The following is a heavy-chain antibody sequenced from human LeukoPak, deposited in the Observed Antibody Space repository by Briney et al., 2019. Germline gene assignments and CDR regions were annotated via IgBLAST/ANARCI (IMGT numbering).Heavy chain of an antibody. CDR1: GFTFSTYW. V-gene: IGHV3-7*03. Sequence: PGGSLRLSCAASGFTFSTYWMSWVGQARGKGLEWVANIKQDGSEKNYVDSVKGRFTISRDNAKNSLYLQMNSLRADDTAVYYCVRNPHGDFDYWGQGALVTVSS. D-gene: IGHD4-17*01. J-gene: IGHJ4*02. CDR2: IKQDGSEK. CDR3: VRNPHGDFDY.